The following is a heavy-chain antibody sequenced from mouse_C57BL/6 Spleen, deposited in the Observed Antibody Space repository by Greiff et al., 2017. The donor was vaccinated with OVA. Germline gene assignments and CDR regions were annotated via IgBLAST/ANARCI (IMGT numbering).Heavy chain of an antibody. D-gene: IGHD1-1*01. Sequence: QLQQPGAELVKPGASVKLSCKASGYTFTSYWMQWVKQRPGQGLEWIGEIDPSDSYTNYHQKFTGKATLTIDTSSSTAYMQLSSLTSEDSAVYYCARKDYGSSYDWYFDVWGTGTTVTVSS. CDR3: ARKDYGSSYDWYFDV. J-gene: IGHJ1*03. V-gene: IGHV1-50*01. CDR1: GYTFTSYW. CDR2: IDPSDSYT.